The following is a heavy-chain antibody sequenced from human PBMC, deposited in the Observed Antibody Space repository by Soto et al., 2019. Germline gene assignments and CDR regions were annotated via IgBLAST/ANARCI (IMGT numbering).Heavy chain of an antibody. CDR3: ARGGASSKWFAP. CDR1: GGSITSGGSF. J-gene: IGHJ5*02. D-gene: IGHD2-15*01. CDR2: IGYSGAT. V-gene: IGHV4-31*03. Sequence: SETLSLTCTVSGGSITSGGSFWSWIRQHPGKGPEWIAFIGYSGATSYNPSLASRVTISADTYKSQFSLNLRSVTAADTAVYYCARGGASSKWFAPWGQGTLVTVSS.